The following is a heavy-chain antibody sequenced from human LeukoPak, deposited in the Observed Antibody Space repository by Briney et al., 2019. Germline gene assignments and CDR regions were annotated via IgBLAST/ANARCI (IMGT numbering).Heavy chain of an antibody. CDR1: GYTFTSYG. D-gene: IGHD3-22*01. V-gene: IGHV1-18*01. J-gene: IGHJ4*02. CDR2: ISAYNGNT. CDR3: ARAPYYYDSSGYSLNFDY. Sequence: ASVKVSCKASGYTFTSYGISWVRQAPGQGLEWMGWISAYNGNTNYAQKLQGRVTMTTDTSTSTAYMELRSLRSDDTAVYYCARAPYYYDSSGYSLNFDYWGQGTLVTVSS.